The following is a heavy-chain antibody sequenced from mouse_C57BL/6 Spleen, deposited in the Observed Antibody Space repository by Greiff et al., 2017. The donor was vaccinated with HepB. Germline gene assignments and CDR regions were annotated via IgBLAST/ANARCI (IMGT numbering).Heavy chain of an antibody. V-gene: IGHV1-19*01. D-gene: IGHD4-1*01. CDR3: ASWEGGDY. J-gene: IGHJ2*01. CDR1: GYTFTDYY. CDR2: INPYNGGT. Sequence: VQLKQSGPVLVKPGASVKMSCKASGYTFTDYYMNWVKQSHGKSLEWIGVINPYNGGTSYNQKFKGKATLTVDKSSSTAYMELNSLTSEDSAVYYCASWEGGDYWGQGTTLTVSS.